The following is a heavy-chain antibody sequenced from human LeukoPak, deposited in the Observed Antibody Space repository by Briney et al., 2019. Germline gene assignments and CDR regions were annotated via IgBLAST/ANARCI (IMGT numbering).Heavy chain of an antibody. D-gene: IGHD3-22*01. V-gene: IGHV1-18*01. J-gene: IGHJ4*02. Sequence: ASVKVSCKASGYTFTSYGISWVRQAPGQGLEWMGWISTYNGHTNYARKVQGRVTMTTDTSTSTAYMELRSLRSDDTAVYYCARDQKTFYYDSGGYLPFDYWGQGTLVTVSS. CDR2: ISTYNGHT. CDR1: GYTFTSYG. CDR3: ARDQKTFYYDSGGYLPFDY.